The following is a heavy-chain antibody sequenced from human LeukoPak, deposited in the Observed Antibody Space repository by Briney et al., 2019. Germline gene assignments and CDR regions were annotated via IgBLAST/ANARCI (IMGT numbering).Heavy chain of an antibody. Sequence: PGGSLRLSCAASGFTFSSYAMSWVRQAPGKGLEWVSAISGSGGSTYYADSVKGRFTISRDNSKKTLYLQMNSLRAEDTAVYYCASRARYCSSTSCYLDGRNDDAFDIWGQGTMVTVSS. J-gene: IGHJ3*02. CDR3: ASRARYCSSTSCYLDGRNDDAFDI. CDR2: ISGSGGST. D-gene: IGHD2-2*01. V-gene: IGHV3-23*01. CDR1: GFTFSSYA.